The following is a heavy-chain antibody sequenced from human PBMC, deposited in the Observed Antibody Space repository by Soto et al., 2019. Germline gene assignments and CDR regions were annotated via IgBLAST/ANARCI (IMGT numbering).Heavy chain of an antibody. V-gene: IGHV1-69*01. Sequence: QLQLVQSGAEVKKPGSSVKVSCKASGGTLSNFAINWVRQAPGQGLEWMGGIIPVFGKAKYAQKFQGRVHFTADESTSTAYMEVASVTSEDTAVYYCARGSPPTVTTWFDPWGQGTLVTVSS. CDR3: ARGSPPTVTTWFDP. J-gene: IGHJ5*02. D-gene: IGHD4-17*01. CDR2: IIPVFGKA. CDR1: GGTLSNFA.